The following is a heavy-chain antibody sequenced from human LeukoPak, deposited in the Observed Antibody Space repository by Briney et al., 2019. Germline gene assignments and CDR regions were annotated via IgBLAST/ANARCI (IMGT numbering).Heavy chain of an antibody. CDR3: ARSSGTGTFSY. J-gene: IGHJ4*02. V-gene: IGHV4-39*02. D-gene: IGHD6-25*01. Sequence: PSETLSLTCTVSGDSISRSTYYWAWIRQPPGKGLEWIGSVYYGRSPYFNPSLVSRATISVDTSKNHFSLKMSSVTAADTAVYYCARSSGTGTFSYWGQGTLVTVSS. CDR1: GDSISRSTYY. CDR2: VYYGRSP.